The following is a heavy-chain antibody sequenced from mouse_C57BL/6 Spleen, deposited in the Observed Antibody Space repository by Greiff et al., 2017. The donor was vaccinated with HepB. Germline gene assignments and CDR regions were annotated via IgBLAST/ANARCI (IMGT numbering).Heavy chain of an antibody. Sequence: QVHVKQPGAELVRPGTSVKLSCKASGYTFTSYWMHWVKQRPGQGLEWIGVIDPSDSYTNYNQKFKGKATLTVDTSSSTAYMQLSSLTSEDSAVYYCARPGASGSSYVYDYWGQGTTLTVSS. V-gene: IGHV1-59*01. J-gene: IGHJ2*01. D-gene: IGHD1-1*01. CDR3: ARPGASGSSYVYDY. CDR1: GYTFTSYW. CDR2: IDPSDSYT.